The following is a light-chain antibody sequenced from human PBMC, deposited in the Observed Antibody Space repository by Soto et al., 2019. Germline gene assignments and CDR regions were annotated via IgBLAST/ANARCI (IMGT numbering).Light chain of an antibody. V-gene: IGKV3-15*01. Sequence: IVMTQSPATLSVSLGERATLSCRTSQSVSSNLAWYQQKPGQAPRLLIYGASTRATGIPVRFSGSGSGTEFTLTISSPQSEDSAVYFCQQYNDWPPMYTFGQGTRLEIK. J-gene: IGKJ2*01. CDR2: GAS. CDR1: QSVSSN. CDR3: QQYNDWPPMYT.